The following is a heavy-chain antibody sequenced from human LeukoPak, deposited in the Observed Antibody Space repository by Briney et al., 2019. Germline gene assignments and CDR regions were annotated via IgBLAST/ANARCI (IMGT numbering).Heavy chain of an antibody. Sequence: SLTLACAPAACTVSSSATGSVRQAPGEGLEWVSSIRGSDGSTYYADSVKGRFAISRDNSKNTLYLQMNSLRAEDTAVYYCAKDVYGDYGGLDYWGQGTLVTVSP. D-gene: IGHD4-17*01. J-gene: IGHJ4*02. V-gene: IGHV3-23*01. CDR3: AKDVYGDYGGLDY. CDR1: ACTVSSSA. CDR2: IRGSDGST.